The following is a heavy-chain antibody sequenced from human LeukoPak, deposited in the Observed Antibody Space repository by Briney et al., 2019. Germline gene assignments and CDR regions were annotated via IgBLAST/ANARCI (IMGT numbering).Heavy chain of an antibody. CDR2: IYPGDSDT. J-gene: IGHJ6*02. D-gene: IGHD4-17*01. CDR1: GYSFTSYW. CDR3: ARQGLTADYGYYYGMDV. Sequence: GESLKISCKGSGYSFTSYWIGWVRQMPGKGLEWMGIIYPGDSDTRYSPSFQGQVTISADKSISTAYLQWSSLKASDTAMYYCARQGLTADYGYYYGMDVWGQGTTVTVSS. V-gene: IGHV5-51*01.